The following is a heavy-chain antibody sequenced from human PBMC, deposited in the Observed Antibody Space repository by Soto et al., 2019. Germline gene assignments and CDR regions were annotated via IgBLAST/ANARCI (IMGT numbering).Heavy chain of an antibody. CDR2: IYYRGTT. V-gene: IGHV4-59*11. Sequence: QVQLQESGPGLVKPSETLSLTCSVSGVSTSNHYWTWIRKPPGQGPEWIGCIYYRGTTNDNASVSSRVTTSVDTSKNQFALKLTSVTTADTAVYYCARGGSSPYHDHQFDYWGQGILVTVSS. D-gene: IGHD6-13*01. J-gene: IGHJ4*02. CDR1: GVSTSNHY. CDR3: ARGGSSPYHDHQFDY.